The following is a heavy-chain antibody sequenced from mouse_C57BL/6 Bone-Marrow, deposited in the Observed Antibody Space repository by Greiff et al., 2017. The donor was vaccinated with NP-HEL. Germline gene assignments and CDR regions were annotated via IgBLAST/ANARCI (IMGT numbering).Heavy chain of an antibody. CDR2: IYWDDDK. CDR1: GFSLSTSGMG. D-gene: IGHD2-3*01. Sequence: QVTLKESGPGILQSSQTLSLTCSFSGFSLSTSGMGVSWIRQPSGKALEWLAHIYWDDDKCYNPSLKSRLTISTVTSRNQVFLKITSVDTADTATDYCARRRAFYDGFAYWGQGTLVTVSA. J-gene: IGHJ3*01. CDR3: ARRRAFYDGFAY. V-gene: IGHV8-12*01.